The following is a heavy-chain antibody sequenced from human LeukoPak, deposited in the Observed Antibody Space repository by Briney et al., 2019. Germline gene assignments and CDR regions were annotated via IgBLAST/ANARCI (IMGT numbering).Heavy chain of an antibody. Sequence: SETLSLTCTVSGGSISSYYWSWIRQPPGKGLEWIGYIHYSGSTSYNPSLKSRVSISVDTSKNQFSLKLSSVTAADTAAYYCAGSPGEYRNFFFDPRGQGTLVTVSS. D-gene: IGHD4-11*01. CDR3: AGSPGEYRNFFFDP. V-gene: IGHV4-59*08. J-gene: IGHJ5*01. CDR2: IHYSGST. CDR1: GGSISSYY.